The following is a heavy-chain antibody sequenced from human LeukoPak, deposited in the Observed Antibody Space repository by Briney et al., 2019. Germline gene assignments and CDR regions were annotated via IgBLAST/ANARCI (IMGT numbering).Heavy chain of an antibody. CDR2: IYYSGST. CDR1: GGSISSSSYY. V-gene: IGHV4-39*07. CDR3: ARGGDNSWYSPFDY. Sequence: PSETLSLTCTVSGGSISSSSYYWGWIRQPPGKGLEWIGSIYYSGSTYYNPSLKSRVTISVDTSKNQFSLKLSSVTAADTAVYYCARGGDNSWYSPFDYWGQGTLVTVSS. J-gene: IGHJ4*02. D-gene: IGHD6-13*01.